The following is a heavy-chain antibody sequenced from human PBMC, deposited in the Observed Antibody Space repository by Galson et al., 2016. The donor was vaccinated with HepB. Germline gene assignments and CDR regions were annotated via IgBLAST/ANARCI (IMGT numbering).Heavy chain of an antibody. J-gene: IGHJ4*02. V-gene: IGHV1-69*10. D-gene: IGHD4-23*01. CDR3: AGQDYVGSSIYFDS. CDR1: GGTFRNYA. CDR2: IIPILDTA. Sequence: SVKVSCKASGGTFRNYAFSWVRQAPGQRLEWMGGIIPILDTANYAQNFQGRVTISADKSTSTAYMELWSLRFEDTAMYYCAGQDYVGSSIYFDSWGQGTLVTVSS.